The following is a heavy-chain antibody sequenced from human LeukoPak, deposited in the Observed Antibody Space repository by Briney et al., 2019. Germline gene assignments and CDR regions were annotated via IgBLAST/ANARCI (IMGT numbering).Heavy chain of an antibody. J-gene: IGHJ4*02. CDR3: ARDRFGELLLYYFDY. CDR2: IYYSGST. D-gene: IGHD3-10*01. V-gene: IGHV4-39*07. CDR1: GGSISSYY. Sequence: SETLSLTCTVSGGSISSYYWSWIRQPPGKGLEWIGSIYYSGSTYYNPSLKSRVTISVDTSKNQFSLKLSSVTAADTAVYYCARDRFGELLLYYFDYWGQGTLVTVSS.